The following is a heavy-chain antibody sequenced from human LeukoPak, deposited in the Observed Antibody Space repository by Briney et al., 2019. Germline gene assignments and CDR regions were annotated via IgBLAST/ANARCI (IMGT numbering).Heavy chain of an antibody. V-gene: IGHV4-59*01. CDR2: IYYSGST. J-gene: IGHJ6*03. Sequence: PSETLSLTCTVSGGSISSYYWSWIRQPPGKGLEWIGYIYYSGSTNYNPSLKSRVTISVDTSKNQFSLKLSSVTAADTAVYYCARGDYGVTHYYYYYYMDVWGKGTTVTVSS. CDR1: GGSISSYY. D-gene: IGHD4-17*01. CDR3: ARGDYGVTHYYYYYYMDV.